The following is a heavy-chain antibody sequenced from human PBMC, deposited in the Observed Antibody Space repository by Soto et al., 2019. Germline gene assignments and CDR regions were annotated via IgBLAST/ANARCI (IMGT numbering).Heavy chain of an antibody. D-gene: IGHD3-22*01. J-gene: IGHJ4*02. CDR3: ARGWGYDSNDYYYAY. Sequence: QVQLVQSGAEVRKPGSSVKVSCKASGGTFSRHAISWVRQAPGQGLEWMGGIIPICGTANHAQKFQGRVTIIAEESTSTGYMELSSLRSEDTAMYYCARGWGYDSNDYYYAYWGQGTLVIVSS. CDR1: GGTFSRHA. V-gene: IGHV1-69*01. CDR2: IIPICGTA.